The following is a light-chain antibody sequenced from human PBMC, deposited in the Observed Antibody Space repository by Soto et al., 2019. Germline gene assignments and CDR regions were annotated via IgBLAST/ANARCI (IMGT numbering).Light chain of an antibody. CDR2: EVS. CDR3: SSQGV. CDR1: SSDVGGYNY. V-gene: IGLV2-8*01. Sequence: LTQPPSASGSPGQSVTISCTGTSSDVGGYNYVSWYQQHPGKAPKLMIYEVSKRPSGVPDRFSGSKSDNTASLTVSGLQAEDEADYYCSSQGVFGTGTKVTVL. J-gene: IGLJ1*01.